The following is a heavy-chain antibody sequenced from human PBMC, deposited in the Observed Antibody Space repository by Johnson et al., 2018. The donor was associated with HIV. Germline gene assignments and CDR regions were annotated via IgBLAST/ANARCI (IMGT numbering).Heavy chain of an antibody. Sequence: VQLVESGGVMVQPGGSLRLSCAVSGFTFDNYAMHWVRQAPGKGLEWVSLISWDGGSSHYADSVQGRFIISRDNTKNSLYLQMNSLRAEDTALYYCVKDSDTYYYGSGDAFDVWGQGTMVTVSS. CDR1: GFTFDNYA. CDR2: ISWDGGSS. CDR3: VKDSDTYYYGSGDAFDV. D-gene: IGHD3-10*01. V-gene: IGHV3-43D*03. J-gene: IGHJ3*01.